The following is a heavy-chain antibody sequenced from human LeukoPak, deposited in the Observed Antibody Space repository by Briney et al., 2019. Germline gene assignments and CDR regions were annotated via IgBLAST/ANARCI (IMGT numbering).Heavy chain of an antibody. CDR2: IKSKTDGGTT. V-gene: IGHV3-15*01. Sequence: MPGGSLRLSCAASGFTFSNAWMSWVRQAPGKGLEWVGRIKSKTDGGTTDYAAPVKGRFTISRDDSKNTLYLQMNSLKTEDTAVYYCTTGSTGDENLDYFDYWGQGTLVTVSS. CDR1: GFTFSNAW. J-gene: IGHJ4*02. D-gene: IGHD4-17*01. CDR3: TTGSTGDENLDYFDY.